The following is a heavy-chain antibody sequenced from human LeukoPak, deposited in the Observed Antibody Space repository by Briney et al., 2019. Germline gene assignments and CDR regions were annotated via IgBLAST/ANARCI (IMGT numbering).Heavy chain of an antibody. CDR2: IYYSGST. CDR3: ARRSYEGYYYDSSGYSVHFDY. J-gene: IGHJ4*02. CDR1: GVSISSYY. Sequence: SETLSLTCTVSGVSISSYYWSWIRQPPGKGLEWIGYIYYSGSTNYNPSLKSRVTISVDTSKNQFSLKLSSVTAADTAVYYCARRSYEGYYYDSSGYSVHFDYWGQGTLVTVSS. V-gene: IGHV4-59*12. D-gene: IGHD3-22*01.